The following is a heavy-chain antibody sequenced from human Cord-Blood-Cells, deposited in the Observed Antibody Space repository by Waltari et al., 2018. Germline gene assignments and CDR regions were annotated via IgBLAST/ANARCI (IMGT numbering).Heavy chain of an antibody. CDR1: GYPFTGYY. D-gene: IGHD6-13*01. Sequence: QVQLVQSGAEVKKHGASVKVSCKASGYPFTGYYMHWVRQAPGQGLEWMGWINPNSGGTNYAQKFQGWVTMTRDTSISTAYMELSRLRSDDTAVYYCARAGIAAAGNAEYFQHWGQGTLVTVSS. J-gene: IGHJ1*01. CDR2: INPNSGGT. V-gene: IGHV1-2*04. CDR3: ARAGIAAAGNAEYFQH.